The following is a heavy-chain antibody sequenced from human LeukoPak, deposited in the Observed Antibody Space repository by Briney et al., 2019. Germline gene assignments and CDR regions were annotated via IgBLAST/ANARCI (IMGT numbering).Heavy chain of an antibody. CDR2: IKQDGSEK. V-gene: IGHV3-7*01. CDR1: GFTSSSYW. CDR3: ARGSTYSSGWYTGFDY. J-gene: IGHJ4*02. Sequence: GGSLRLSCAASGFTSSSYWMSWVRQAPGKGLEWVANIKQDGSEKYYVDSVKGRFTISRDNAKNSLYLQMNSLRAEDTAVYYCARGSTYSSGWYTGFDYWGQGTLVTVSS. D-gene: IGHD6-19*01.